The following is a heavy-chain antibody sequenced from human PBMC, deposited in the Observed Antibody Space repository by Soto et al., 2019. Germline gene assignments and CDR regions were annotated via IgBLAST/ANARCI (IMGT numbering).Heavy chain of an antibody. V-gene: IGHV4-59*01. CDR2: IDYSGST. CDR3: ASRNKGYYYGMDV. Sequence: QVQLQESGPGLVNPSETLSLTCTVSGGSISSYYWSWIRQPPGKGLEWIGYIDYSGSTYYNPSLKSRVTISEDRSRNQFSLRLTSVTAADTAVYYCASRNKGYYYGMDVWGQGTTVTVSS. J-gene: IGHJ6*02. CDR1: GGSISSYY.